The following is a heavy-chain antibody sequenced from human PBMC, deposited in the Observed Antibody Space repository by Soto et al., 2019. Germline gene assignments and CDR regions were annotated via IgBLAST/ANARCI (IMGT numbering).Heavy chain of an antibody. CDR1: GGSISSSSYY. CDR3: AKDRDSVLKQLAFHPSLVAGRSYYFDY. CDR2: IYYSGST. D-gene: IGHD6-19*01. J-gene: IGHJ4*02. Sequence: PSETLSLTCTVSGGSISSSSYYWGWIRQAPGKGLEWIGRIYYSGSTYYNPSLKSRITISVDTSKNQFSLKLSSVTAADTAVYYCAKDRDSVLKQLAFHPSLVAGRSYYFDYWGQGTLVTVSS. V-gene: IGHV4-39*02.